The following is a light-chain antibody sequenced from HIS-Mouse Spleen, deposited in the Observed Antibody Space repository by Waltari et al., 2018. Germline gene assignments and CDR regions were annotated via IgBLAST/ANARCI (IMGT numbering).Light chain of an antibody. J-gene: IGLJ2*01. CDR2: EDS. V-gene: IGLV3-10*01. Sequence: SYELTQPPSVSVSPGQKARITFSGDALPKKYAYWYQQKSGQAPVLVIYEDSKRPSGIPERFSGSSSGTMATLTISGAQVEDEADYYCYSTDSSGNHRVFGGGTKLTVL. CDR1: ALPKKY. CDR3: YSTDSSGNHRV.